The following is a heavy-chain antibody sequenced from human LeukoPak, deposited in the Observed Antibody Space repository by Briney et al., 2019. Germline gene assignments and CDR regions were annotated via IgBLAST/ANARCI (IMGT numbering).Heavy chain of an antibody. J-gene: IGHJ4*02. Sequence: ASVKVSCKASGYTFTGYYMHWVRQAPGQGLEWMGWINLNSGGTNYAQKFQGRVTMTRDTSISTAYMELSRLRSDDTAVYYCARDGGAYCGGDCSILFDYWGQGTLVTVSS. V-gene: IGHV1-2*02. CDR3: ARDGGAYCGGDCSILFDY. CDR1: GYTFTGYY. CDR2: INLNSGGT. D-gene: IGHD2-21*02.